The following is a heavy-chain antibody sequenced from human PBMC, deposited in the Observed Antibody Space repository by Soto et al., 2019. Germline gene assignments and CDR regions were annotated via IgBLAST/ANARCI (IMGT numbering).Heavy chain of an antibody. CDR3: ARHGGSGWTRTVNYYYGMDV. Sequence: PGESLKISCKGSGYSFTSYWIGWVRQMPGKGLEWMGIIYPGDSDTRYSPSFQGQVTISADKSISTAYLQWSSLKASDTAMYYCARHGGSGWTRTVNYYYGMDVWGQGTTVTVSS. V-gene: IGHV5-51*01. D-gene: IGHD6-19*01. CDR1: GYSFTSYW. CDR2: IYPGDSDT. J-gene: IGHJ6*02.